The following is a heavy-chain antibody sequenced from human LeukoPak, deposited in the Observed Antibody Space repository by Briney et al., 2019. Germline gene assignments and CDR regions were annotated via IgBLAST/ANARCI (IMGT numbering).Heavy chain of an antibody. J-gene: IGHJ3*01. CDR2: ISGSGVMT. CDR3: AKVGGYYYDSSGYAL. CDR1: GFTFSDYA. Sequence: GGSLRLSCATSGFTFSDYAMTWVRQAPGKGLEWVATISGSGVMTYYADSVKGRFTVSGDNSKNTLYLQMNSLRAEDTAVYYCAKVGGYYYDSSGYALWGQGTMVTVSS. V-gene: IGHV3-23*01. D-gene: IGHD3-22*01.